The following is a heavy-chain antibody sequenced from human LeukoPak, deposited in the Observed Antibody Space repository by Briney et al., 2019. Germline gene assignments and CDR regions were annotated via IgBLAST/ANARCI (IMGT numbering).Heavy chain of an antibody. V-gene: IGHV3-23*01. CDR2: ISGSGGST. CDR1: GFTFSSYA. J-gene: IGHJ4*02. CDR3: AKQNVWGSYRLYYFDY. Sequence: GGSLRLSCAASGFTFSSYAMSWVRQAPGKGLEWVSAISGSGGSTYYADSVKGRFTISRDNSKNTLYLQMNSPRAEDTAVYYCAKQNVWGSYRLYYFDYWGQGTLVTVSS. D-gene: IGHD3-16*02.